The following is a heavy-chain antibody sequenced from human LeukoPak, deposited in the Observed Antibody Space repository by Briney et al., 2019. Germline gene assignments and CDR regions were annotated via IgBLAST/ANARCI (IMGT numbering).Heavy chain of an antibody. V-gene: IGHV4-59*01. CDR2: IYYSGST. CDR3: ARDLGYYYDSSGYYYGAGLTGFDP. J-gene: IGHJ5*02. Sequence: SETLSLTCTVSGGSISSYYWSWIRQPPGKGLEWIGYIYYSGSTNYNPSLKSRVTMSVDTSKNQFSLKLSSVTAADTAVYYCARDLGYYYDSSGYYYGAGLTGFDPWGQGTLVTVSS. D-gene: IGHD3-22*01. CDR1: GGSISSYY.